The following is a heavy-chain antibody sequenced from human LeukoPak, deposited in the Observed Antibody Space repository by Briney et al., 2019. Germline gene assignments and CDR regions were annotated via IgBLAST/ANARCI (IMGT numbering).Heavy chain of an antibody. V-gene: IGHV1-69*13. D-gene: IGHD6-13*01. CDR3: ARRIAAAGTDSYNWFDP. J-gene: IGHJ5*02. CDR2: IIPIFGTA. Sequence: SVKVSCKASGYTFTGYYMYWVRQAPGQGLEWMGGIIPIFGTANYAQKFQGRVTITADESTSTAYMELSSLRSEDTAVYYCARRIAAAGTDSYNWFDPWGQGTLITVSS. CDR1: GYTFTGYY.